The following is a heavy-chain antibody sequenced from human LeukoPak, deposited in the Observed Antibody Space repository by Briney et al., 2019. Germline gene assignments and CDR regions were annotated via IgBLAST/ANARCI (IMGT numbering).Heavy chain of an antibody. CDR2: INPSGSST. CDR3: ARSVGATSDDAFDI. CDR1: GYAFTRHY. V-gene: IGHV1-46*01. D-gene: IGHD1-26*01. J-gene: IGHJ3*02. Sequence: ASVKVSCKASGYAFTRHYMHWVRQAPGQGLEWMGLINPSGSSTIYAQKFQGRVTMTRDMSTSTVYMELSSLRSEDTAVYYCARSVGATSDDAFDIWGQGTMVTVSS.